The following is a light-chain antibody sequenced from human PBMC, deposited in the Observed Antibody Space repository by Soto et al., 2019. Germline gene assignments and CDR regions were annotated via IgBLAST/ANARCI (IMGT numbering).Light chain of an antibody. CDR3: QQYKSYKT. V-gene: IGKV1-5*01. Sequence: ASVGDRVTITCRASQTISSGLAWYQQKPGKAPKVLIYDASTLESGVPSRFSGSGSGTEFTLTISSLQPDDFATYYCQQYKSYKTFGQGTKV. CDR1: QTISSG. CDR2: DAS. J-gene: IGKJ1*01.